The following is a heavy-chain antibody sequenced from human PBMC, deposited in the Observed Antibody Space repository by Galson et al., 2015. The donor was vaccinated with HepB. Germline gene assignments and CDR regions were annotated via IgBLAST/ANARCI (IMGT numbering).Heavy chain of an antibody. CDR2: IYHSGST. D-gene: IGHD2-2*01. J-gene: IGHJ2*01. Sequence: TLSLTCTVSGYSISSGYYWGWLRQPPGKGLEWIGSIYHSGSTFYNPSLKSRVTISVDTSKNQFSLKLSSVTAADTAVYYCARVGSRHCSSTSCPPTYWYFDLWGRGTLVTVSS. V-gene: IGHV4-38-2*02. CDR1: GYSISSGYY. CDR3: ARVGSRHCSSTSCPPTYWYFDL.